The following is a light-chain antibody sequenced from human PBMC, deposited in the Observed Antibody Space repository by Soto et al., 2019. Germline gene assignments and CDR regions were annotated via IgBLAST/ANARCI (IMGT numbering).Light chain of an antibody. Sequence: QSVLTQPPSASGTPGQRVTFSCSGGRTNIGPNYVFWYQQFPGTAPKLLIYRNNQRPSGVPDRFSGSKSGTSASLAISGLRSEDEADYYCTSWDDSLYHVVFGGGTQLTVL. CDR1: RTNIGPNY. J-gene: IGLJ2*01. CDR2: RNN. V-gene: IGLV1-47*01. CDR3: TSWDDSLYHVV.